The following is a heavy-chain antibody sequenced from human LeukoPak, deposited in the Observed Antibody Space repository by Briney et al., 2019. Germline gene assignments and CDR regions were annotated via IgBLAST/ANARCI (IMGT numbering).Heavy chain of an antibody. D-gene: IGHD3-10*01. CDR3: ARVGIEVVRGVITESWFDP. Sequence: ASVKVSCKASGYTFTGYYMHWVRQAPGQGLEWMGWINSNSGGTKYAQKFQGRVTMTRGTSISTAYMELSRLRSEDTAVYYCARVGIEVVRGVITESWFDPWGQGTLVTVSS. CDR1: GYTFTGYY. V-gene: IGHV1-2*02. J-gene: IGHJ5*02. CDR2: INSNSGGT.